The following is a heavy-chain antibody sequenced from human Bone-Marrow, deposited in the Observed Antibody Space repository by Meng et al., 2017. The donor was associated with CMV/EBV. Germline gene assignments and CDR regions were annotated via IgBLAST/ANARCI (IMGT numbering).Heavy chain of an antibody. CDR3: ARDNNWGPDY. D-gene: IGHD7-27*01. CDR2: IHPHRGDT. J-gene: IGHJ4*02. CDR1: GYTFTAHY. Sequence: ASVKVSCKASGYTFTAHYFHWVRQAPGQGLEWMGWIHPHRGDTNYAQQFQGRVTLTRDTSTNTGYMELTRLTSDDTAVYYCARDNNWGPDYWGQGTLVTFSS. V-gene: IGHV1-2*02.